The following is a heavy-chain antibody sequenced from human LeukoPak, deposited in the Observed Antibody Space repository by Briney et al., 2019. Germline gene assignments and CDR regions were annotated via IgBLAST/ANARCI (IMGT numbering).Heavy chain of an antibody. Sequence: PGGSLRLSCGASGFTFSSYWMHWVRQAPGKGLVWVSRINNDGSSTSYADSVQGRFTISRDNAKNTLYLQMNSLRAEDTAVYYCARDLSSGWSPYYYYYMDVWGKGTTVTVSS. CDR3: ARDLSSGWSPYYYYYMDV. CDR2: INNDGSST. CDR1: GFTFSSYW. J-gene: IGHJ6*03. V-gene: IGHV3-74*01. D-gene: IGHD6-19*01.